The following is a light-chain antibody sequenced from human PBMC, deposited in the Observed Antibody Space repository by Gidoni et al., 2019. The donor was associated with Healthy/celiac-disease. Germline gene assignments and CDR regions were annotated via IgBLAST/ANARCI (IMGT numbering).Light chain of an antibody. CDR2: GAS. V-gene: IGKV3-20*01. CDR3: QQYGTSPPVT. CDR1: QSVSSSY. Sequence: EIVLTQSPGTLSLSPGERATLSCRASQSVSSSYLAWYQQKPGQAPRLLINGASSRATGIPDRFSGSGSGTDFTLTISRLEPEDFAVYFCQQYGTSPPVTFXXXTKVEIK. J-gene: IGKJ1*01.